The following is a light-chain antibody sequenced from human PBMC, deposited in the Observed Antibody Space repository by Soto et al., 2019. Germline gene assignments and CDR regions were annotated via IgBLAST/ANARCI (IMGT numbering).Light chain of an antibody. V-gene: IGLV2-14*01. J-gene: IGLJ1*01. CDR1: SSDIGAYDY. Sequence: QSALTQPASLSGSPGQSITISCTGTSSDIGAYDYVAWFQQHPGKAPKLMISEINNRPSGVSNRFSGSKSGNTAYLTISGLQVEDEGDYYCCSYGGGNNFYVFGTGTKVTVL. CDR3: CSYGGGNNFYV. CDR2: EIN.